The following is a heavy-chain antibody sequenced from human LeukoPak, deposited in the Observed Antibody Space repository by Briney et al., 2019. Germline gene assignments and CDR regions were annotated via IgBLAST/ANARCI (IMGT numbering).Heavy chain of an antibody. Sequence: PGGSLRLSCAASGFTLNSYAMSWVRQAPWERLQWVSGISDSGGNTYYADSVRGRFTISRDNSKNTLYLQMNSLRAEDTAVYYCARHRSSWLIDYWGQGTLVTASS. D-gene: IGHD6-6*01. J-gene: IGHJ4*02. CDR3: ARHRSSWLIDY. CDR2: ISDSGGNT. CDR1: GFTLNSYA. V-gene: IGHV3-23*01.